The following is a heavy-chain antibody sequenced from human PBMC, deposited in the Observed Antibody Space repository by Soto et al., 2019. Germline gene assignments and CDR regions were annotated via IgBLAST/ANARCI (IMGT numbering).Heavy chain of an antibody. CDR3: ARDSTLAY. CDR2: INPSGGGT. J-gene: IGHJ4*02. CDR1: GYTFSSFY. V-gene: IGHV1-46*01. Sequence: ASVKVSCKASGYTFSSFYMHWVRQAPGHGLEWMGIINPSGGGTDYAQKFQGRVTMTRDTSTSTFHMELSGLRSEDTAVYYCARDSTLAYWGQGTLVTVSS.